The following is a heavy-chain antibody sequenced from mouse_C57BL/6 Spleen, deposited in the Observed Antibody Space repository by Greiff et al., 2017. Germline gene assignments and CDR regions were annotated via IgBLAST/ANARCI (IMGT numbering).Heavy chain of an antibody. CDR2: IYPSDSAT. CDR1: GYTFTSYW. Sequence: QVQLQQSGAELVRPGSSVKLSCKASGYTFTSYWMDWVKQRPGQGLEWIGNIYPSDSATHYNQKFKDKATLTVDKSSDTTYKKLISQTSGVRSVYSCANYFYYYAMDYWGQGTSVTVSS. CDR3: ANYFYYYAMDY. V-gene: IGHV1-61*01. J-gene: IGHJ4*01. D-gene: IGHD1-1*01.